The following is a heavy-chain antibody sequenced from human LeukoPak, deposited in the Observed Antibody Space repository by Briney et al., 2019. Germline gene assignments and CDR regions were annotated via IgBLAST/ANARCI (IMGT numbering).Heavy chain of an antibody. V-gene: IGHV4-31*03. CDR2: IYYSGST. CDR1: GGSISSGGYY. J-gene: IGHJ5*02. D-gene: IGHD2-21*01. Sequence: SETLSLTCTVSGGSISSGGYYWSWIRQHPGKGLEWIGYIYYSGSTYYNPSLKSRVTISVDTSKNQFSLKLSSVTAADTAVYYCAQTIRDWFDPWGQGSLVTVSS. CDR3: AQTIRDWFDP.